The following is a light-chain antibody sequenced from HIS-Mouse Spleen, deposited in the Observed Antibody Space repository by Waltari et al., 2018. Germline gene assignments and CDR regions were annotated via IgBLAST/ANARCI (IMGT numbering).Light chain of an antibody. CDR2: DVS. CDR3: SSYTSSSFNVV. V-gene: IGLV2-14*03. Sequence: QSALTQPASVSGSPGQSITISCTGTSSDVGGYNDYSWYQQHPGKPPKLMIYDVSNRPSGVSNRFSGSKSGNTASLTISGLQAEDEADYYCSSYTSSSFNVVFGGGTKLTVL. J-gene: IGLJ2*01. CDR1: SSDVGGYND.